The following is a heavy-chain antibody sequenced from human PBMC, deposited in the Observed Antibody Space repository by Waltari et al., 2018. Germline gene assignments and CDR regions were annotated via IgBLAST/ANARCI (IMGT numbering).Heavy chain of an antibody. Sequence: VQLVESGGGLVQPGGSLRRPCAVSGFAHSSFSMNGGRQDPGKGLEWVSNISSSSSTIDYADSVKGRFTISRDNAKNSLYLQMNSLRAEDTAVYYCAREDSMLDYWGQGTLVTVSA. J-gene: IGHJ4*02. CDR3: AREDSMLDY. V-gene: IGHV3-48*01. CDR1: GFAHSSFS. D-gene: IGHD3-3*02. CDR2: ISSSSSTI.